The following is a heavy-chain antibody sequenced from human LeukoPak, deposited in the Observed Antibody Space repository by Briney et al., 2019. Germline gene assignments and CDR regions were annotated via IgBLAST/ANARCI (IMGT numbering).Heavy chain of an antibody. J-gene: IGHJ4*02. CDR2: IYISGST. D-gene: IGHD2-15*01. V-gene: IGHV4-4*07. Sequence: SETLSLTCSVSGASINSHFWTWIRQPAGKGLEWNGRIYISGSTDYSPSLKSRVTMSVDTSKNQFSLNLISVTAADTAVYYCARALNPLPGTYYFDYWGQGTLVTVSS. CDR3: ARALNPLPGTYYFDY. CDR1: GASINSHF.